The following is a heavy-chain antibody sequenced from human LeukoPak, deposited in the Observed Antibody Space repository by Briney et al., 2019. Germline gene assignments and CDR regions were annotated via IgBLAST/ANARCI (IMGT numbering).Heavy chain of an antibody. J-gene: IGHJ4*02. CDR1: GFTFSSYS. CDR3: ARGQVCSYGPFDY. Sequence: GGSLRLSCAASGFTFSSYSMNWVRQAPGKGLEWVSSISSSSSYIYYADSVKGRFTISRDNAKNSLYLQMNSLRAEDTAVYYCARGQVCSYGPFDYWGQGTLVTVSS. V-gene: IGHV3-21*01. D-gene: IGHD5-18*01. CDR2: ISSSSSYI.